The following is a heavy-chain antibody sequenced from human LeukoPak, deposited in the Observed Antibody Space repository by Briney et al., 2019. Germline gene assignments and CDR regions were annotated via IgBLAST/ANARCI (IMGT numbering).Heavy chain of an antibody. CDR2: ISSGGST. V-gene: IGHV3-66*01. Sequence: GGSLRLSCAASEFTVSSYYITWARQAAGKGLEWVSVISSGGSTDYADSVEGRFSVSRDKSKNTVFLQMNTLRAEDTAVYYCARVNSWYYFDFWGQGTPVTVSS. CDR3: ARVNSWYYFDF. J-gene: IGHJ4*02. CDR1: EFTVSSYY. D-gene: IGHD4-11*01.